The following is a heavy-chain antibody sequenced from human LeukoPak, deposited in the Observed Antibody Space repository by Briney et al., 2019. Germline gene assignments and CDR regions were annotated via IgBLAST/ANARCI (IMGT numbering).Heavy chain of an antibody. D-gene: IGHD3-16*02. V-gene: IGHV4-59*08. CDR1: GGSISSYY. J-gene: IGHJ6*02. CDR2: IYYSGST. CDR3: ARHIRPLHSYDYVWGSYRYDYYYYGMDV. Sequence: SETLSLTCTVSGGSISSYYWSWIRQPPGKGLEWIGYIYYSGSTNYDPSLKSRVTISVDTSKNQFSLKLSSVTAADTAVYYCARHIRPLHSYDYVWGSYRYDYYYYGMDVWGQGTTVTVSS.